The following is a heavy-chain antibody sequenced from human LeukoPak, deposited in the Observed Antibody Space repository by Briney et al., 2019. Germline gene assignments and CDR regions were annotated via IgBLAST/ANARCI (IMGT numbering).Heavy chain of an antibody. D-gene: IGHD4-17*01. Sequence: PGGSLRLSCTASGFPFSSYNMHWVRQGIGKGLEWVAAIGASGDPYYSGSVQGRFTISRENAKNSLYLQMDSLRAGDTAVYYCARKTYGYAMDVWGKGTTVTVSS. V-gene: IGHV3-13*05. CDR2: IGASGDP. CDR3: ARKTYGYAMDV. CDR1: GFPFSSYN. J-gene: IGHJ6*04.